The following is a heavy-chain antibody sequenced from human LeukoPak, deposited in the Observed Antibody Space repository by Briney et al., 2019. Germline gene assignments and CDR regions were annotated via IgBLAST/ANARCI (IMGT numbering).Heavy chain of an antibody. CDR3: ARRSLSGAFDI. V-gene: IGHV4-34*01. D-gene: IGHD3-10*01. CDR1: GGSFSGYY. CDR2: INHSGST. J-gene: IGHJ3*02. Sequence: SETLSLTCAVYGGSFSGYYWSWIRQPPGKGLEWIGEINHSGSTNYNPSLKSRVTISVDTSKNQFSLKLSSVTAADTAVYYCARRSLSGAFDIWGQGTMVTVSS.